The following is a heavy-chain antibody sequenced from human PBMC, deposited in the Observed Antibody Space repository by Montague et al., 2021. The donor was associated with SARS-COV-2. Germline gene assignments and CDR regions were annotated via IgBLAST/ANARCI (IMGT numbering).Heavy chain of an antibody. CDR1: GDSISTYY. CDR3: ARQAAGSYFYYGLDV. CDR2: TFYSGST. Sequence: SETLSLTCTVSGDSISTYYWNWIRQPPGKGLEWLGYTFYSGSTNYNPSLKSRVTISLDTSKNQFFLKVTSVTAADTAVYYCARQAAGSYFYYGLDVWGQGTTVTVSS. J-gene: IGHJ6*02. V-gene: IGHV4-59*12. D-gene: IGHD6-13*01.